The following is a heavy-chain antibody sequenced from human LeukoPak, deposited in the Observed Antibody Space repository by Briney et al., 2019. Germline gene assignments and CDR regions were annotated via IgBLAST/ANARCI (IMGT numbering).Heavy chain of an antibody. CDR2: IYYSGST. V-gene: IGHV4-34*01. J-gene: IGHJ4*02. CDR1: GGSFSGYY. D-gene: IGHD6-13*01. CDR3: ARDSQYSSSWYAIY. Sequence: SETLSLTCAVYGGSFSGYYWSWIRQPPGKGLEWIGSIYYSGSTYYNPSLKSRVTISVDTSKNQFSLKLSSVTAADTAVYYCARDSQYSSSWYAIYWGQGTLVTVSS.